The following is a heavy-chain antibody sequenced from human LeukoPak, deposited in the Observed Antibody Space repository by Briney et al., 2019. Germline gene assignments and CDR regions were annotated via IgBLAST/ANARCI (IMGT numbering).Heavy chain of an antibody. V-gene: IGHV1-46*01. D-gene: IGHD3/OR15-3a*01. J-gene: IGHJ3*02. CDR2: INPSGGST. CDR3: ARVFSTPNDAFDI. CDR1: GYTFTSYY. Sequence: ASVKVSCKASGYTFTSYYMHWVRQAPGQGLEWMGIINPSGGSTSYAQKFQGRVTMTRDMSTSTVCMELSSLRSEDTAVYYCARVFSTPNDAFDIWGQGTMVTVSS.